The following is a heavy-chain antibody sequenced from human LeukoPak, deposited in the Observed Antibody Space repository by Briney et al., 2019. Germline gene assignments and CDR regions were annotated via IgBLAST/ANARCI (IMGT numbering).Heavy chain of an antibody. V-gene: IGHV3-30-3*01. J-gene: IGHJ4*02. Sequence: PGGSLRLSCAASGFTFSSYAMHWVRQAPGKGLEWVAVISYDGSNKYYADSVKGRFTISRDNSKNTLYLQMNSLRAEDTAVYYCARDRKQDSSSWQFDYWGQGTLVTVSS. CDR3: ARDRKQDSSSWQFDY. D-gene: IGHD6-13*01. CDR1: GFTFSSYA. CDR2: ISYDGSNK.